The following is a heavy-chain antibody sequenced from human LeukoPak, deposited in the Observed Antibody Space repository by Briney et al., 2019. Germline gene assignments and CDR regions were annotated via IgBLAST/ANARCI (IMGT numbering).Heavy chain of an antibody. D-gene: IGHD6-13*01. CDR2: IRSKAHGGTT. CDR1: GFSLRDHA. J-gene: IGHJ5*02. CDR3: TRDKGYSWFAEWFDP. V-gene: IGHV3-49*03. Sequence: GGSLRPSCTASGFSLRDHAMSWFRQAPGKGPEWVGFIRSKAHGGTTEKAASLEGRFTISRDDSRNIVYLQMNSLKIEDTAIYYCTRDKGYSWFAEWFDPWGQGTLVTVSS.